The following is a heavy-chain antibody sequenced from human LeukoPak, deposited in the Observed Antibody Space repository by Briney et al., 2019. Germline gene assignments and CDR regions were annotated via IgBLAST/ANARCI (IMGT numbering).Heavy chain of an antibody. CDR3: ARSSDTPGYSSGWYTVDH. V-gene: IGHV3-30-3*01. CDR2: ISYDGHNK. Sequence: HPGRSLRLSCAASGFTLSSYAMHWVRQAPGKGLEWVAVISYDGHNKYYADSVKGRFTISRDNSKNTLYLQMNSLRAEDTAVFYCARSSDTPGYSSGWYTVDHWGQGTLVTVSS. J-gene: IGHJ4*02. D-gene: IGHD6-19*01. CDR1: GFTLSSYA.